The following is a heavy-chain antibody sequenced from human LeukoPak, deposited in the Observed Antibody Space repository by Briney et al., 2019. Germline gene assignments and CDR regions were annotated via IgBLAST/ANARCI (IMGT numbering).Heavy chain of an antibody. CDR3: AREKGARTRGYCSGGSCYPRNNWFDP. CDR1: GGSFSGYY. Sequence: SETLSLTCAVYGGSFSGYYWGWIRQPPGKGLEWIGEINHSGSTNYNPSLKSRVTISVDTSKNQFSLKLSSVTAADTAVYYCAREKGARTRGYCSGGSCYPRNNWFDPWGQGTMVTVSS. D-gene: IGHD2-15*01. V-gene: IGHV4-34*01. CDR2: INHSGST. J-gene: IGHJ5*01.